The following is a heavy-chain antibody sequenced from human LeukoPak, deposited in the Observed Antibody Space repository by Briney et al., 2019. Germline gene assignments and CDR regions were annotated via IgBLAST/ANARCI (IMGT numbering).Heavy chain of an antibody. V-gene: IGHV3-30*04. CDR1: GFTFSNNA. Sequence: PGGSLRLSCTASGFTFSNNAMHWVRQPPGKGLEWVAMISYDGSNKYYEDSVKGRFTISRDNSKNTLYLQMNSLRAEDTAVYYCAKVGITMIVVVSNFDYWGQGTLVTVSS. CDR2: ISYDGSNK. D-gene: IGHD3-22*01. J-gene: IGHJ4*02. CDR3: AKVGITMIVVVSNFDY.